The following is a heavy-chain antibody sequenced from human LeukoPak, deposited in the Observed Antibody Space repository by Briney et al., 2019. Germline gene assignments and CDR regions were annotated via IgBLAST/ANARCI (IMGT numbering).Heavy chain of an antibody. CDR1: GGSISSGSYY. J-gene: IGHJ2*01. CDR3: AREEIRRYYDSSGYPGTYWYFDL. Sequence: SETLSLTCTVSGGSISSGSYYWSWIRQPPGKGLEWIGYIYYSGSTNYNPSLKSRVTISVDTSKNQFSLKLSSVTAADTAVYYCAREEIRRYYDSSGYPGTYWYFDLWGRGTLVTVSS. CDR2: IYYSGST. V-gene: IGHV4-61*01. D-gene: IGHD3-22*01.